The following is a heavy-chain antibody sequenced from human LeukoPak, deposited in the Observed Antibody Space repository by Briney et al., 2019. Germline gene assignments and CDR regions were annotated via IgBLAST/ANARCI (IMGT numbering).Heavy chain of an antibody. CDR2: IIPIFGTA. D-gene: IGHD6-6*01. CDR3: ARAPSIAAPGGLPSFDY. V-gene: IGHV1-69*01. CDR1: GGTFSSYA. Sequence: SVKVSCKASGGTFSSYAISWVRQAPGQGLEWMGGIIPIFGTANYAQKFQGRVTITADESTSTAYMELSSLRSEDTAVYYCARAPSIAAPGGLPSFDYWGQGTLVTVSS. J-gene: IGHJ4*02.